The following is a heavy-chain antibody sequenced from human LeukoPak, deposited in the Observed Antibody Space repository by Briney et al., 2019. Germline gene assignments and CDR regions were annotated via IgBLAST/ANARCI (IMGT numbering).Heavy chain of an antibody. D-gene: IGHD6-13*01. J-gene: IGHJ4*02. CDR3: ASGDTNNWYAVFDY. V-gene: IGHV4-4*02. Sequence: SEILSLTCAVSGGSINSTNWWSWVRQPPGKGLEWIGEMYQSGNTRYNPSLKSRVTISADKSKNQFSLKVSSVTAADTAVYYCASGDTNNWYAVFDYWGQGTLVTVSS. CDR1: GGSINSTNW. CDR2: MYQSGNT.